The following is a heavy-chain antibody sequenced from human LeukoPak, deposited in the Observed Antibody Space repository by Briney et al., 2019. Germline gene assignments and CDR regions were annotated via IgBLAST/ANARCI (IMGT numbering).Heavy chain of an antibody. CDR2: INPSGGST. CDR1: GYTFTSYY. CDR3: ARGIYYYGSGSPSANWFDP. J-gene: IGHJ5*02. V-gene: IGHV1-46*01. D-gene: IGHD3-10*01. Sequence: EASVKVSCKASGYTFTSYYMHWVRQAPGQGGEWMGIINPSGGSTSYAQKFQGRGTMTRDTSTSTVYMELSSLRSEDTAVYYCARGIYYYGSGSPSANWFDPWGQGTLVTVSS.